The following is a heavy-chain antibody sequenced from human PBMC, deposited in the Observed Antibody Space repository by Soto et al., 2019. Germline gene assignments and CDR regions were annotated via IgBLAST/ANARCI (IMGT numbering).Heavy chain of an antibody. CDR1: GFTVSSNY. CDR2: IYSGGST. Sequence: EVQLVESGGGLVQPGGSLRLSCTASGFTVSSNYMSWVRQAPGKGLEWVSVIYSGGSTYYADSVKGRFTISRDNSKNTLYLQMNSLRAEDTAVYYCARKRRDGYELGYWGQGTLVTVSS. CDR3: ARKRRDGYELGY. J-gene: IGHJ4*02. V-gene: IGHV3-66*01. D-gene: IGHD5-12*01.